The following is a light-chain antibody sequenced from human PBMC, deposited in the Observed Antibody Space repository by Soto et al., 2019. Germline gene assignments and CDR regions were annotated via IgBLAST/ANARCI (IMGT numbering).Light chain of an antibody. CDR1: QSVNRN. CDR3: QQYNSWPRT. Sequence: MTQSPASGSVSLLERVSLPFRASQSVNRNLAWYQQKPGQAPRLLIYGASSRATGIPARFSGSRSGTDFTLTISRLQPEDFAAYYCQQYNSWPRTFGQGTKVDIK. J-gene: IGKJ1*01. CDR2: GAS. V-gene: IGKV3-15*01.